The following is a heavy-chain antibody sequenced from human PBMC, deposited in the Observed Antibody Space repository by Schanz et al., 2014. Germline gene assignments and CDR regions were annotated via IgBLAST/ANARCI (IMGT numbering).Heavy chain of an antibody. V-gene: IGHV3-30*02. CDR1: GFTFSTTG. Sequence: QVRLVESGGGVVQPGGSLRLSCAASGFTFSTTGMHWVRQAPSKGLVWVTYIRYDGINKYYADSVKGRFTVSRDNAKSTLFLQMDSLRPEDTAIYYCAKEWSPSFWGQGTLVTVSS. D-gene: IGHD1-26*01. CDR2: IRYDGINK. J-gene: IGHJ4*02. CDR3: AKEWSPSF.